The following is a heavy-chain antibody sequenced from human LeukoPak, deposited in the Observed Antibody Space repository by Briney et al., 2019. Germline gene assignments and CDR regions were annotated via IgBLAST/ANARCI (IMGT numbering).Heavy chain of an antibody. J-gene: IGHJ5*01. Sequence: PGGSLRLSCIASGFTFTRNCMHWVRQAPGKGLEWVAAIPHDGSSALYADSVKGRFIISRDNSRNTQYLQMNSLRIEDSAVYYCATGSDFYYDSWGQGILVTVSS. D-gene: IGHD1-26*01. CDR3: ATGSDFYYDS. CDR2: IPHDGSSA. V-gene: IGHV3-30-3*01. CDR1: GFTFTRNC.